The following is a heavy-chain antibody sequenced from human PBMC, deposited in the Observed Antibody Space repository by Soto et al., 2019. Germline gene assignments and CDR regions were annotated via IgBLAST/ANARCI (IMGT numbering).Heavy chain of an antibody. D-gene: IGHD5-18*01. CDR2: LSSSGSTI. J-gene: IGHJ6*02. Sequence: PGGSLRLCCAASGFTFSDYYMSWIRQAPGKGLEWVSYLSSSGSTIYYADSVKGRFTISRDNAKNSLYLQMNSLRAEDTAVYYCARVSAMVHYYGMDVWGQGTTVTVSS. V-gene: IGHV3-11*01. CDR3: ARVSAMVHYYGMDV. CDR1: GFTFSDYY.